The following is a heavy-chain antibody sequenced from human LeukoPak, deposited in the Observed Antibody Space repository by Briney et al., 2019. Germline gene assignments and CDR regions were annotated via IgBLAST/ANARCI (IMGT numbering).Heavy chain of an antibody. D-gene: IGHD3-22*01. V-gene: IGHV3-23*01. J-gene: IGHJ4*02. CDR2: ISGSGGST. CDR1: GFTFSSHA. Sequence: PGGSLRLSCAASGFTFSSHAMSWVRQAPGKGLEWVSAISGSGGSTYYADSVKGRFTISRDNSKNTLYLQMNSLRAEDTAVYYCAKVTYYYDSSGYYDYWGQGTLVTVSS. CDR3: AKVTYYYDSSGYYDY.